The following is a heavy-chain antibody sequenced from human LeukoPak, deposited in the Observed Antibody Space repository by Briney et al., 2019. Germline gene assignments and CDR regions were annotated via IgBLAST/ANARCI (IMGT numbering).Heavy chain of an antibody. CDR1: GFTFSNAW. J-gene: IGHJ5*02. CDR3: AKYPGDSSYGTLDP. D-gene: IGHD5-18*01. V-gene: IGHV3-23*01. CDR2: ISGSGGST. Sequence: GGSLRLSCAASGFTFSNAWMSWVRQAPGKGLEWVSAISGSGGSTYYADSVKGRFTISRDNSKNTLYLQMNSLRAEDTAVYYCAKYPGDSSYGTLDPWGQGTLVTVSS.